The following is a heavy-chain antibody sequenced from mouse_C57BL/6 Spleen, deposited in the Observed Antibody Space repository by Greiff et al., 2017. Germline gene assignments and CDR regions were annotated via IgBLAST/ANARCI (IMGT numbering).Heavy chain of an antibody. D-gene: IGHD1-1*01. V-gene: IGHV5-12*01. CDR1: GFTFSDYY. CDR3: ARHGYGSSLDY. Sequence: EVMLVESGGGLVQPGGSLKLSCAASGFTFSDYYMYWVRQTPEKRLEWVAYISNGGGSTYYPDTVKGRFTISRDNAKNTLYLQMSRLKSEDTAMYYCARHGYGSSLDYWGQGTTLTVSS. CDR2: ISNGGGST. J-gene: IGHJ2*01.